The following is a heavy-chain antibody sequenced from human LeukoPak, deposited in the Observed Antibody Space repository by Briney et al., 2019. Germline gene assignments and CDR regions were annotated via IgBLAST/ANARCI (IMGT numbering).Heavy chain of an antibody. Sequence: NPSETLSLTCTVSGGSISSYYWSWIRQPPGKGLEWIGYVYYSGSTNYNPSLKSRVTISVDTSKNQFSLKLSSVTAADTAVYYCAREEDDSSGFDYWGQGTLVTVSS. CDR1: GGSISSYY. D-gene: IGHD3-22*01. V-gene: IGHV4-59*12. CDR2: VYYSGST. CDR3: AREEDDSSGFDY. J-gene: IGHJ4*02.